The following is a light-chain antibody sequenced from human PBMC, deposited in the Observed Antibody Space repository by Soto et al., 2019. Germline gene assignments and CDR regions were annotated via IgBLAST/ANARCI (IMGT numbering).Light chain of an antibody. CDR3: QQYYDWPRT. CDR1: QSISGN. Sequence: EIVMTQSPATLPVSPGEGGTLSCRASQSISGNLAWYHQKRGQAPRLLIYDASTRATGIPARFSGSGSGTEFTLTISSLQSEDFAVYYCQQYYDWPRTFGQGTKVDIK. J-gene: IGKJ1*01. V-gene: IGKV3-15*01. CDR2: DAS.